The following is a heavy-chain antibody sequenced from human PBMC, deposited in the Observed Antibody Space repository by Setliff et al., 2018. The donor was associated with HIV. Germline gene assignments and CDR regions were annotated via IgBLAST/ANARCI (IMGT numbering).Heavy chain of an antibody. D-gene: IGHD5-12*01. J-gene: IGHJ4*02. CDR1: GFTFSSYG. V-gene: IGHV3-33*01. CDR3: ARDPPGSGFHLDY. CDR2: IWADEITK. Sequence: PGGSLRLSCAASGFTFSSYGMHWVRQAPGKGLEWVAVIWADEITKFYADSVKGRFTISRDNSKNTMYLQMNTLRVEDMAVYYCARDPPGSGFHLDYWGQGTPVTVSS.